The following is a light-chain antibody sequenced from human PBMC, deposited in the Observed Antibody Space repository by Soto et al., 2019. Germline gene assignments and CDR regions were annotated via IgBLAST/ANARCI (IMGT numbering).Light chain of an antibody. J-gene: IGKJ3*01. CDR1: QSGSSSY. CDR3: QQYGSSPLFP. Sequence: EIVLTQSPGTLSSSAGERATLSCRGSQSGSSSYLAWYQQKPGPAPRLLIYGASSRATGIPDRFSGSGSGTDFTLTISRLEPEDFAVYYCQQYGSSPLFPFGPGTTVAIK. V-gene: IGKV3-20*01. CDR2: GAS.